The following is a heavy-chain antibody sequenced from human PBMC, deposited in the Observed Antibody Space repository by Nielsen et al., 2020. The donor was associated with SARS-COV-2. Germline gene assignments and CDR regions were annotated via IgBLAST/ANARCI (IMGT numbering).Heavy chain of an antibody. CDR1: GYTFTSYY. CDR3: ARGPPTADTAMVPPYYYGMDV. J-gene: IGHJ6*02. D-gene: IGHD5-18*01. CDR2: INPSGGST. V-gene: IGHV1-46*01. Sequence: ASVKVSYKASGYTFTSYYMHWVRQAPGQGLEWMGIINPSGGSTSYAQKFQGRVTMTRDTSTSTVYMELSSLRSEDTAVYYCARGPPTADTAMVPPYYYGMDVWGQGTTVTVSS.